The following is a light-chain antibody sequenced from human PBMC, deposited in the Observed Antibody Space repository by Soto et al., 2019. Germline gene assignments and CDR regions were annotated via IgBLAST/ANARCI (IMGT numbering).Light chain of an antibody. J-gene: IGKJ2*01. CDR2: GAS. Sequence: EIVLTQSPGTLSLSPGERATLSCRASQSVSSSYLAWYQQKPGQAPRLLMYGASSRATGIPDRFSGSGSGTDFTLTISRLDPEDSAVYYCQQYGSSPRTFGQGTNLEIK. V-gene: IGKV3-20*01. CDR3: QQYGSSPRT. CDR1: QSVSSSY.